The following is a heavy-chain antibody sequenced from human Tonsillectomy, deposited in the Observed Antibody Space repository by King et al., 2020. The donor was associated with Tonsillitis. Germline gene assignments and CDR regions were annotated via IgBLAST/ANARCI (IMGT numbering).Heavy chain of an antibody. J-gene: IGHJ4*02. CDR2: TYYSWST. D-gene: IGHD3-9*01. V-gene: IGHV4-39*07. CDR1: RGPINNRSYY. CDR3: ARHGPFSDVLTGYEGPDIKPLDS. Sequence: QLQESGPGLVKPSETLSLTCTVSRGPINNRSYYWGWIRQPPGKGLEWIGSTYYSWSTYYNPSLKSRVTISMDMSRNQFSLRVSSVTAADTAVYYCARHGPFSDVLTGYEGPDIKPLDSWGQGALVTVSS.